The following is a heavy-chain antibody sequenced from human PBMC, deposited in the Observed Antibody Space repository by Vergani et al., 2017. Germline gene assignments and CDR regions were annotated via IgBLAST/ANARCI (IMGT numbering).Heavy chain of an antibody. CDR1: GFTFSSYA. D-gene: IGHD6-13*01. V-gene: IGHV3-9*01. Sequence: EVQLLESGGGLVQPGGSLRLSCAASGFTFSSYAMHWVRRVPGKGLEWFSGVSWNSETIRYADSVKGRFTISRDNAKSSLYLQMDSLRPEDTAHYYCAKGQQLVFFSVDVWGIGTSVTVTA. J-gene: IGHJ6*04. CDR2: VSWNSETI. CDR3: AKGQQLVFFSVDV.